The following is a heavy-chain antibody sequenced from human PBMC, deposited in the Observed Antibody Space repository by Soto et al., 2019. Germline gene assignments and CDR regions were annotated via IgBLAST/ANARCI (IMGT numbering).Heavy chain of an antibody. V-gene: IGHV3-23*01. CDR1: GFTFSSYA. CDR3: AKGLTYHYDFWSGYGQAYYYYYGMDV. D-gene: IGHD3-3*01. Sequence: GGSLRLSCAASGFTFSSYAMSWVRQAPGKGLEWVSAISGSGGSTYYADSVKGRFTISRDNSKNTLYLQMNSLRAEDTAVYYCAKGLTYHYDFWSGYGQAYYYYYGMDVWGQGTTVTVSS. J-gene: IGHJ6*02. CDR2: ISGSGGST.